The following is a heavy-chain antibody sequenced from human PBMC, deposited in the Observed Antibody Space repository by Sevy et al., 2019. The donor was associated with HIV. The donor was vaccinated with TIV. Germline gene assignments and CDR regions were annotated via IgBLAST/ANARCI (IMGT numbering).Heavy chain of an antibody. Sequence: GGSLRLSCEAFGFIISDYEMMWVRQAPGKALEWVSYIRPSRTTIYHAVSPKGRFTTSRDNARNSLSLHLDNLRAEDTAVYCCARQYFLPYCSSTNCPHAAYDLWGQGTMVTVSS. V-gene: IGHV3-48*03. CDR1: GFIISDYE. CDR2: IRPSRTTI. J-gene: IGHJ3*01. CDR3: ARQYFLPYCSSTNCPHAAYDL. D-gene: IGHD2-2*01.